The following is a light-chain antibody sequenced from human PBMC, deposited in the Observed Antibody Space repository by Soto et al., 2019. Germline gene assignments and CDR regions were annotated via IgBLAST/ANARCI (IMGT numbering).Light chain of an antibody. Sequence: DIQMTQSPSTLSASIGDRVTITCRASQSISRWLAWYQLKPGKAPELLIFDVSNLQSGVPSRFSGSGSGTEFTLTIGSLQPDDYAIYYCQQYSTHSTFGQGTKLEI. CDR3: QQYSTHST. CDR2: DVS. CDR1: QSISRW. V-gene: IGKV1-5*01. J-gene: IGKJ2*01.